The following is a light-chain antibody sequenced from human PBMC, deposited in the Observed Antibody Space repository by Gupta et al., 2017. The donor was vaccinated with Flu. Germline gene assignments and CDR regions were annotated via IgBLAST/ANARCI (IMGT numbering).Light chain of an antibody. CDR3: QQYGSAPPHN. V-gene: IGKV3-20*01. CDR2: GAS. CDR1: QRINSNN. J-gene: IGKJ2*01. Sequence: LSMPPGDSATRSCRASQRINSNNLAWYQQKVGQAPRLLIYGASSRAPGIPDRFSGSGSGTDFTLTISRLEPEDFAVYFCQQYGSAPPHNFGQGTKVEIK.